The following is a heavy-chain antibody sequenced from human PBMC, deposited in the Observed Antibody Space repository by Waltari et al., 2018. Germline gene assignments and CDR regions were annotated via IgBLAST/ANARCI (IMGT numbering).Heavy chain of an antibody. V-gene: IGHV7-4-1*02. CDR3: ARGIQLWGRGSWYFDN. D-gene: IGHD3-16*01. J-gene: IGHJ4*02. CDR2: INTKTGNP. CDR1: GYIFTNYA. Sequence: QVQLVQSGSELKKPGASVQVSCKASGYIFTNYAMNWVRQAPGQGLEWMGWINTKTGNPTYAQGFRGRFGFSLDTSVSTASLQISSLKAEDTAVYYCARGIQLWGRGSWYFDNWGQGTLVTVSS.